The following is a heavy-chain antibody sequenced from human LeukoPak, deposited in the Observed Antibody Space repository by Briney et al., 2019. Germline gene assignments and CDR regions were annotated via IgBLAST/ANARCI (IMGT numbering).Heavy chain of an antibody. CDR2: FSGSGGST. D-gene: IGHD3-22*01. CDR3: AKDKFEGYYDSSGYNYYFDY. V-gene: IGHV3-23*01. J-gene: IGHJ4*02. Sequence: GSLRLSCAASGFTFSTYGMTWVRQAPGKGVEWVSAFSGSGGSTYYADSVKGRFTISRDNSKNTLYLQMDSLRAEDTAVYYCAKDKFEGYYDSSGYNYYFDYWGQGTLVTVSS. CDR1: GFTFSTYG.